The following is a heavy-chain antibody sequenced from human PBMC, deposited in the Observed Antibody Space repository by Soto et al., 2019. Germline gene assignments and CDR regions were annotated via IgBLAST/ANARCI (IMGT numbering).Heavy chain of an antibody. CDR2: INPNTGGS. CDR1: GYTFSGHY. D-gene: IGHD1-26*01. V-gene: IGHV1-2*02. CDR3: ARDLIVDGPDNYGMDV. J-gene: IGHJ6*02. Sequence: ASVKVSCKASGYTFSGHYIHWVRQAPGQGLEWMGWINPNTGGSHYAEKLKGRILMTRDTSIYTTHIQMNRLTSDDAAVYYCARDLIVDGPDNYGMDVWGQGTTVTVSS.